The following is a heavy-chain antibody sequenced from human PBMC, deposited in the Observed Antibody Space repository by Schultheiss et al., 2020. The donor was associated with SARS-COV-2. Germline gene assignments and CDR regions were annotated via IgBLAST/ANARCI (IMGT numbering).Heavy chain of an antibody. V-gene: IGHV2-70*12. J-gene: IGHJ4*02. CDR1: GFSLTTGGVG. Sequence: SGPTLVKPTQTLTLTCTFSGFSLTTGGVGVGWIRQPPGKALEWLARIDWDDAKFYSTSLKTRLTISKDASKNQVVLTMTNMDPVDTATYFCAHTPADDILTGFDYWGQGILVTVSS. D-gene: IGHD3-9*01. CDR2: IDWDDAK. CDR3: AHTPADDILTGFDY.